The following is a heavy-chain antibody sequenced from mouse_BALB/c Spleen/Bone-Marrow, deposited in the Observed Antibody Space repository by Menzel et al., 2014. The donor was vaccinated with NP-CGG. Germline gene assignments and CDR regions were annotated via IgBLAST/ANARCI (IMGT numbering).Heavy chain of an antibody. CDR2: INPGSGSS. V-gene: IGHV1-54*01. CDR3: ARSRGYDVGPFAF. Sequence: VQLQKSGAELVRPGTSVKVSCKASGYAFTNYLIEWVKQRPGQGLEWIGVINPGSGSSNYNENFKGKATLTADRSSSTAYMLLNSLTSDDSAVYFCARSRGYDVGPFAFWGQGTLVTVSA. CDR1: GYAFTNYL. D-gene: IGHD2-2*01. J-gene: IGHJ3*01.